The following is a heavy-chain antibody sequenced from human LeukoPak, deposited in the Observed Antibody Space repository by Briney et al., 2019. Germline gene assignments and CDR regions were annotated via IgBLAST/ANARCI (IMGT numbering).Heavy chain of an antibody. V-gene: IGHV1-2*02. D-gene: IGHD6-6*01. CDR1: GYTFTAYY. CDR2: INPNSGGA. CDR3: ARDTGAARLWFDP. J-gene: IGHJ5*02. Sequence: ASVKVSCKASGYTFTAYYMHWVRQAPGQGLERMGWINPNSGGAKYAQKLQGRVTMTRDTSISTAYMELSRLRSDDTAVYYCARDTGAARLWFDPWGQGTLVTVSS.